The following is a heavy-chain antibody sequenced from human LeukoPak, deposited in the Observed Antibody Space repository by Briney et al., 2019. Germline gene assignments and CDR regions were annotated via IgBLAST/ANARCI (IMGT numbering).Heavy chain of an antibody. CDR1: GFTFSSYS. D-gene: IGHD3-9*01. CDR3: AKAANYDILTGYYLDH. Sequence: GGSLRLSCAASGFTFSSYSMNWVRQVPGKGLDWVSVISGGGDTTYYADSVKGRFTISRDNSRNTLYLQMDNLRVEDTAIYYCAKAANYDILTGYYLDHWGQGTLVTVSS. J-gene: IGHJ4*02. V-gene: IGHV3-23*01. CDR2: ISGGGDTT.